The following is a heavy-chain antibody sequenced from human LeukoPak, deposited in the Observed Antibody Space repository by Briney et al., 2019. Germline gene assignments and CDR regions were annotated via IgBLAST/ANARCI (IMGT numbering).Heavy chain of an antibody. V-gene: IGHV3-23*01. CDR2: LGRSGGSK. CDR3: AKGEMATSN. CDR1: GFNFDIFA. Sequence: PGGSLRLSCVASGFNFDIFAMSWVRQSPGGGLEWVASLGRSGGSKNYADSVKGRFTISGDNSKNTLFLQMNSLRVEDSAIYYCAKGEMATSNWGQGTLVTVSS. J-gene: IGHJ4*02. D-gene: IGHD5-24*01.